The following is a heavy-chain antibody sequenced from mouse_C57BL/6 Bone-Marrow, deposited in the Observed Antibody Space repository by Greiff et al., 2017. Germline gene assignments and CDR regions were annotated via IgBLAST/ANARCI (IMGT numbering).Heavy chain of an antibody. CDR1: GFTFSSYA. V-gene: IGHV5-4*01. CDR3: AREEYAMDY. J-gene: IGHJ4*01. CDR2: ISDGGSYT. Sequence: EVMLVESGGGLVKPGGSLKLSCAASGFTFSSYAMSWVRQTPDKRLEWVATISDGGSYTYYPDNVKGRFTISRDNANNNLYLQMSHLKSEDTAMYYCAREEYAMDYWGQGTSVTVSS.